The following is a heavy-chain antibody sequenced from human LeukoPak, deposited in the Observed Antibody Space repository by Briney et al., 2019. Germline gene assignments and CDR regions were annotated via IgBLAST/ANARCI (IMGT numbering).Heavy chain of an antibody. D-gene: IGHD6-13*01. CDR1: GFTFSSYG. Sequence: GGSLRLSCAASGFTFSSYGMHWVRQAPGKGLEWVAVISYDGSKKYYADSVKGRFTISRDNSKNTLYLQMNSLRAEDTALYYCAEEFLPAAGFDYWGQGTLVTVSS. CDR3: AEEFLPAAGFDY. J-gene: IGHJ4*02. CDR2: ISYDGSKK. V-gene: IGHV3-30*18.